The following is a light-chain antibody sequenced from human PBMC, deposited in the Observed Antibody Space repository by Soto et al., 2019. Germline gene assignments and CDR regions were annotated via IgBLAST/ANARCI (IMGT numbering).Light chain of an antibody. CDR1: RSNIGSNT. Sequence: QSVLTQPPSASGTPGQRVTISCFGSRSNIGSNTVNWYQQHPGKAPKVMIYDVTKRPSGVPDRFSGSKSGNTASLTVSALQAEDEADYYCSSYTDRKHLVFGTGTKLTVL. V-gene: IGLV2-8*01. CDR3: SSYTDRKHLV. CDR2: DVT. J-gene: IGLJ1*01.